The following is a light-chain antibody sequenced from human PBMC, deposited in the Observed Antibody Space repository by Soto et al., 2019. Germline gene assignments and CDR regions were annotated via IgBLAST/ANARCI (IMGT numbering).Light chain of an antibody. J-gene: IGKJ4*01. Sequence: EIVLTQSPATLSLSAGERATLSCRASQSISTYLAWYQQRPGQAPRLLIYDASNRATGIPARFSGSGSETDFTLSISSLEPEDFAVYYCQQRHTWPLTFGGGTKVEIK. CDR1: QSISTY. V-gene: IGKV3-11*01. CDR3: QQRHTWPLT. CDR2: DAS.